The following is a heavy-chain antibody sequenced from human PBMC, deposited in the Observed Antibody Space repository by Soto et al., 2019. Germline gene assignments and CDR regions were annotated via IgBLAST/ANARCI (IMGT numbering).Heavy chain of an antibody. CDR2: ISYDGSNK. CDR3: ARDGALYSSGWYVAFDI. V-gene: IGHV3-30-3*01. Sequence: QVQLVESGGGVVQPGRSLRLSCAASGFTFSSYAMHWVRQAPGKGLEWVAVISYDGSNKYYADSVKGRFTISRDNSKNTLYLHMNSLRAEDTAVYYCARDGALYSSGWYVAFDIWGQGTMVTVSS. J-gene: IGHJ3*02. D-gene: IGHD6-19*01. CDR1: GFTFSSYA.